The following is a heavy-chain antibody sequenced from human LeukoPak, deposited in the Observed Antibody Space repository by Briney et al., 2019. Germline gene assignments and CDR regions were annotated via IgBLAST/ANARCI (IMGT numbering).Heavy chain of an antibody. J-gene: IGHJ5*02. V-gene: IGHV4-30-2*01. CDR2: IYHSVST. Sequence: SDTLSLTCAVSGGCISSGRYIRICIRQPPGKSPEWMGYIYHSVSTHYTQSLKSRVTISVDRYNNTFSMKLWSVTAAETAVYYCARNTRGDFWSGYYTSVQFDPWGQGTLVTVSS. CDR3: ARNTRGDFWSGYYTSVQFDP. D-gene: IGHD3-3*01. CDR1: GGCISSGRYI.